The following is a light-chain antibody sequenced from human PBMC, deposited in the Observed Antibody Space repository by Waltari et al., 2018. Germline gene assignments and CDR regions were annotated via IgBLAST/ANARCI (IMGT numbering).Light chain of an antibody. CDR2: LNTAGGH. CDR3: QTWGTGIVV. Sequence: QLVLTQPPSASASLGASVKLTCTLSSGHSSFVIAWHLQKPGKGPRSLSTLNTAGGHTKGDWIPDRVSGSTSGAERYLTIASLQSEDEADYFCQTWGTGIVVFGGGTKLTVL. V-gene: IGLV4-69*01. CDR1: SGHSSFV. J-gene: IGLJ2*01.